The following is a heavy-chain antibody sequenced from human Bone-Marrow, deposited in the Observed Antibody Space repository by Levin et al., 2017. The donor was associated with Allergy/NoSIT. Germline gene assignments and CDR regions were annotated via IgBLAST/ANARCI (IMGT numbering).Heavy chain of an antibody. V-gene: IGHV1-18*01. CDR2: MSPFTGNT. J-gene: IGHJ4*02. D-gene: IGHD2-15*01. Sequence: GASVKVSCQTSGYNFISHGITWVRQAPGQGLEWMGWMSPFTGNTRTAETFQGRLTMTADTATNTAHMQLTTLRSDDTAIYFCAKDRGSWGQCPSGSCYALGDWGQGTLVSVSS. CDR3: AKDRGSWGQCPSGSCYALGD. CDR1: GYNFISHG.